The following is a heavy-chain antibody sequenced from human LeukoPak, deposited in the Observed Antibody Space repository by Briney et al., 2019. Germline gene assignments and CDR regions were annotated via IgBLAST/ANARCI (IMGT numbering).Heavy chain of an antibody. CDR2: SSGSGRST. D-gene: IGHD1-26*01. J-gene: IGHJ4*01. V-gene: IGHV3-23*01. Sequence: GGSLRLSCEASGFTFASYAMTWVRQPPGKGLAWVSTSSGSGRSTYYADSVKGRFTISRDNSRNTLYLQMDSLRAEDTAVYYCAKLGTSRAYGLSDYWGHGTLVTVSS. CDR1: GFTFASYA. CDR3: AKLGTSRAYGLSDY.